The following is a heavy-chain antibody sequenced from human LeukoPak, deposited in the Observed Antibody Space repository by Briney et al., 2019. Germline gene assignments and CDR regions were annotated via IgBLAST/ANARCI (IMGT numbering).Heavy chain of an antibody. CDR1: GYTFTNYY. J-gene: IGHJ4*02. Sequence: ASVTVSCKTSGYTFTNYYLHWVRQAPGHGLEWMGWMSPNGGVTKYTQNFQARVTMTRDVSIGTAYMELTGLTSDDTAVYYCASLKDGYNFHHWGQGTLVTVSS. V-gene: IGHV1-2*02. CDR3: ASLKDGYNFHH. CDR2: MSPNGGVT. D-gene: IGHD5-24*01.